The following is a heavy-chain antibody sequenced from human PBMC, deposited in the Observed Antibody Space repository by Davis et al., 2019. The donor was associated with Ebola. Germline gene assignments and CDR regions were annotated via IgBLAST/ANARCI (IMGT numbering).Heavy chain of an antibody. CDR1: GFTFSNYW. D-gene: IGHD3-3*01. CDR2: ISYDGSNK. CDR3: AKSGLSFGVVKYHYGMDV. J-gene: IGHJ6*04. Sequence: PGGSLRLSCAASGFTFSNYWMSWVRQAPGKGLEWVAVISYDGSNKYYADSVKGRFTISRDNSKKTLYLQMNSLRAEDTAVYYCAKSGLSFGVVKYHYGMDVWGKGTTVTVSS. V-gene: IGHV3-30*18.